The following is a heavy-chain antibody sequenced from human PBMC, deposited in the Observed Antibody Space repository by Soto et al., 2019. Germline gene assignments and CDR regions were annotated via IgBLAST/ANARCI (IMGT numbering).Heavy chain of an antibody. D-gene: IGHD1-26*01. V-gene: IGHV3-48*02. CDR1: GFTFSSYS. Sequence: GVLRLSCAASGFTFSSYSMNWVRQAPGKGLEWVSYISSSSNTIYYADSVKGRFTISRDNAKNSLYLQMNSLRDEDTAVYYCARDVGATTMGYFQHWGQGTLVTVSS. CDR2: ISSSSNTI. J-gene: IGHJ1*01. CDR3: ARDVGATTMGYFQH.